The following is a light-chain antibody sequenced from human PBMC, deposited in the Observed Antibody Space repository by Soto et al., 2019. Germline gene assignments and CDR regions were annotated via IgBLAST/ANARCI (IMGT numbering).Light chain of an antibody. CDR1: SSDVGSYDL. V-gene: IGLV2-23*01. J-gene: IGLJ3*02. Sequence: QSVLTQPASVSGSPGQSITISCTGTSSDVGSYDLVSWYQHHPAKAPKPILYEGTKRPSGVSNRFSGSKSGNTASLTISGLQAEDEADYHCCSYAGSSTFWVFGGGTKVTVL. CDR3: CSYAGSSTFWV. CDR2: EGT.